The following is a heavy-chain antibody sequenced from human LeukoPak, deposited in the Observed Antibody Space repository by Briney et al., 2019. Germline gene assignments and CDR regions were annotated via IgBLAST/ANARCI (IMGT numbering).Heavy chain of an antibody. CDR2: ISGSGGST. CDR3: ARDGGYSYGRIDY. CDR1: GFTFSSYG. Sequence: PGGSLRLSCAASGFTFSSYGMSWVRQAPGKGLEWVSAISGSGGSTYYADSVKGRFTISRDNAKNALYLQMNSLRAEDTAVYYCARDGGYSYGRIDYWGQGTLVTVSS. D-gene: IGHD5-18*01. J-gene: IGHJ4*02. V-gene: IGHV3-23*01.